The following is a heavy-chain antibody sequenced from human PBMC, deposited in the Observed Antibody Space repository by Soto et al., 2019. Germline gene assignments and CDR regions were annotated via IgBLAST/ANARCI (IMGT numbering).Heavy chain of an antibody. CDR3: ARTGFGGSYYDDAFDI. CDR1: GGTFSSYA. CDR2: IIPIFGTA. J-gene: IGHJ3*02. D-gene: IGHD1-26*01. Sequence: SVKVSCKASGGTFSSYAISWVRQAPGQGLEWMGGIIPIFGTANYAQKFQGRVTITADESTSTAYMELSSLRSEDTAVYYCARTGFGGSYYDDAFDIWGQGTMVTVSS. V-gene: IGHV1-69*13.